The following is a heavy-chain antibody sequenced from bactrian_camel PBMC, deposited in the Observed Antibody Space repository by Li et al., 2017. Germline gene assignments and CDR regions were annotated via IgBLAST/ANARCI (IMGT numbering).Heavy chain of an antibody. J-gene: IGHJ4*01. CDR1: GYTRVAKC. Sequence: HVQLVESGGGSVEAGGSLQLSCTASGYTRVAKCFGWFRRLPGQEREGVAAIAGDGRTDYADSVKGRFTISRDGAKNIIELQMHSLKPEDTATYYCAADLVTDEPSLVEREYYYWGQGTQVTVS. V-gene: IGHV3S53*01. CDR2: IAGDGRT. CDR3: AADLVTDEPSLVEREYYY. D-gene: IGHD1*01.